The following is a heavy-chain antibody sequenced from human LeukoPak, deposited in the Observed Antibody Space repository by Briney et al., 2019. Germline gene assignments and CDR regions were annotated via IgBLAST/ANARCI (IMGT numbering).Heavy chain of an antibody. Sequence: PSETLSLTCTVSGGSISSDFWSWIRQPPGKGLEWIGYISYSGITNYNPSLKSRVTISVDTSKNQFSLKLSSVTAADTAVYYCARDGITGTTAVAFDIWGQGTMVTVSS. CDR1: GGSISSDF. D-gene: IGHD1-7*01. CDR2: ISYSGIT. J-gene: IGHJ3*02. CDR3: ARDGITGTTAVAFDI. V-gene: IGHV4-59*01.